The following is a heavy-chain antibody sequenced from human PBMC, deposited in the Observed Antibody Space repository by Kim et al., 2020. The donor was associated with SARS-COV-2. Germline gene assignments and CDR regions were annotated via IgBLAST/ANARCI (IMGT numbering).Heavy chain of an antibody. D-gene: IGHD4-17*01. CDR1: GFSFTGYY. Sequence: ASVKVSCKASGFSFTGYYMYWLRQAPGQGFVWMGRINPSTGDTMYAQKFQGRVTMTRDTSISTLYMELRGLRFDDTAVYYCAREYGENGIDPWGQGTLGT. CDR2: INPSTGDT. CDR3: AREYGENGIDP. V-gene: IGHV1-2*06. J-gene: IGHJ5*02.